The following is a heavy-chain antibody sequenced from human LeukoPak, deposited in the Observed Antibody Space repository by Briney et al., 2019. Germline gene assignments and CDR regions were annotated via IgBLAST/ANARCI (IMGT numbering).Heavy chain of an antibody. CDR2: INPNSGGT. J-gene: IGHJ6*03. Sequence: ASVKVSCKASGYTFTGYYMHWVRQAPGQGLEWMGWINPNSGGTNYAQKFQGRVTMTRDTSISTAYMELSSLRSEDTAVYYCARGRTITTIWGRIVGRRPWYMDVWGKGTTVTISS. D-gene: IGHD3-22*01. V-gene: IGHV1-2*02. CDR1: GYTFTGYY. CDR3: ARGRTITTIWGRIVGRRPWYMDV.